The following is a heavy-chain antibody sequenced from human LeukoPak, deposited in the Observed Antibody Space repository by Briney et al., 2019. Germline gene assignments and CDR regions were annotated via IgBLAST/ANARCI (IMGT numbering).Heavy chain of an antibody. Sequence: PGGPLRLSCAASGFTFSRYGMHWVRQAPGKGLEWVAVIWYDGSNKYYADSVKGRFTISRDNSKNTLYVQMNSLRADDTAVYYCAKDSDSGSARRLLDYWGQGTLVTVSS. D-gene: IGHD1-26*01. V-gene: IGHV3-33*06. J-gene: IGHJ4*02. CDR2: IWYDGSNK. CDR1: GFTFSRYG. CDR3: AKDSDSGSARRLLDY.